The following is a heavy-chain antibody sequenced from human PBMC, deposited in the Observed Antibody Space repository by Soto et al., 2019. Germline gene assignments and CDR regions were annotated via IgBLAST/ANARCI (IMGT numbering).Heavy chain of an antibody. J-gene: IGHJ4*02. Sequence: PGGSLRLSCAASGFTFSSYAMSWVRQAPGKGLEWVSAISGSGGSTYYADSVKGRFTISRDNSKNTLYLQMNSLRAEDTAVYYCAKGSSLLWFGELSYWGQGTLVTVSS. V-gene: IGHV3-23*01. CDR1: GFTFSSYA. CDR2: ISGSGGST. D-gene: IGHD3-10*01. CDR3: AKGSSLLWFGELSY.